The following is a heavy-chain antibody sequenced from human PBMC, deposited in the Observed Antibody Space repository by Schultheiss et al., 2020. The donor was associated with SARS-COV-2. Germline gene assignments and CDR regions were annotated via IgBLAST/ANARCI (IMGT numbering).Heavy chain of an antibody. J-gene: IGHJ5*02. V-gene: IGHV3-52*01. CDR2: IKCDGSEK. CDR3: VRVCSRGIVVVP. CDR1: GFTFSSSW. D-gene: IGHD2-2*01. Sequence: GGSLRLSCAASGFTFSSSWMHWVCQAPEKGLEWVADIKCDGSEKYYVDSVKGRLTISRDNAKNSLYLQVNSLRAEDMTVYYCVRVCSRGIVVVPWGQGTLVTVSS.